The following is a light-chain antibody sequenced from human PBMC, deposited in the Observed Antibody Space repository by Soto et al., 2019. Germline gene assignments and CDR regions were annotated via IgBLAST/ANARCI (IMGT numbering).Light chain of an antibody. Sequence: DIQMTQSPSSVSASVGDRHTISGHASQGISRSLAWYQQKPGKAPKLLIYAASSLQSGVPSRFSGSGFGTDFTLTISSLQPEDSATYYCQQARGFPRTFGQGTKVDIK. CDR2: AAS. CDR1: QGISRS. V-gene: IGKV1D-12*01. J-gene: IGKJ1*01. CDR3: QQARGFPRT.